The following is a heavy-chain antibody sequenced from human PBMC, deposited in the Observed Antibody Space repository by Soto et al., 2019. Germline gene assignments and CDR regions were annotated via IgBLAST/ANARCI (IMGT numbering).Heavy chain of an antibody. Sequence: PSETLSLTCTVSGGSISSGGYYWSWIRQHPGKGLEWIGYIYYSGSTYYNPSLKSRVTISVDTSKNQFSLKLSSVTAADTAVYYCARSRASDAFDIWGQGTMVTVSS. CDR2: IYYSGST. J-gene: IGHJ3*02. V-gene: IGHV4-31*03. CDR1: GGSISSGGYY. CDR3: ARSRASDAFDI.